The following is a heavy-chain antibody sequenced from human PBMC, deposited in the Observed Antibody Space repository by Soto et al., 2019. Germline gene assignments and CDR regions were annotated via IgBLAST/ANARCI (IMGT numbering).Heavy chain of an antibody. V-gene: IGHV4-31*03. CDR2: IYYSGST. D-gene: IGHD3-10*01. J-gene: IGHJ6*03. CDR1: GGSISSGGYY. Sequence: PSETLSLTCTVSGGSISSGGYYWSWIRQHPGKGLEWIGYIYYSGSTYYNPSLKSRVTISVDTSKNQFSLKLSSVTAADTAVYYCARDLSGITMVRGVTGPYYYYMDVWGKGTTVTV. CDR3: ARDLSGITMVRGVTGPYYYYMDV.